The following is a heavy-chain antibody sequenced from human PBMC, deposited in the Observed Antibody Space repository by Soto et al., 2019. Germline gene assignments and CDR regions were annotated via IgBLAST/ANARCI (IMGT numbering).Heavy chain of an antibody. J-gene: IGHJ4*02. Sequence: QLQLQESGPGLVKPSETLSLTCTVSGGSISSSSYYWGWIRQPPGKGLERIGSIYYSGSTYYNPSLNSRVTISVDTSKSQYPLKLSSVTAADTAVYYCARHAGYCSGGSCYGVDYWGQGTLVTVSS. CDR3: ARHAGYCSGGSCYGVDY. CDR2: IYYSGST. V-gene: IGHV4-39*01. CDR1: GGSISSSSYY. D-gene: IGHD2-15*01.